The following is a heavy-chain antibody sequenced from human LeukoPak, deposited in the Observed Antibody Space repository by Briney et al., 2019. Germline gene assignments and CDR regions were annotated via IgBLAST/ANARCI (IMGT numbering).Heavy chain of an antibody. CDR3: AKVWVTMVRGVIIRYFQH. CDR1: GFTFSSYA. CDR2: IRGSGGST. V-gene: IGHV3-23*01. D-gene: IGHD3-10*01. Sequence: GGSLRLSCAASGFTFSSYAMSWVRQAPGKGLEWVSAIRGSGGSTYYADSVKGRFTISRDNSKNTLYLQMNSLRAEDTAVYYCAKVWVTMVRGVIIRYFQHWGQGTLVTVSS. J-gene: IGHJ1*01.